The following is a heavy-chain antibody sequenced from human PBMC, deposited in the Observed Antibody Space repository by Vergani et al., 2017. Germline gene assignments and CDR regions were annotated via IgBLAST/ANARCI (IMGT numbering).Heavy chain of an antibody. J-gene: IGHJ5*02. D-gene: IGHD3-22*01. V-gene: IGHV1-69*01. CDR3: ARGDEYYDSSGYPPGWVDP. CDR1: GGTFSSYA. CDR2: IIPIFGTA. Sequence: QVQLVQSGAEVKKPGSSVKVSCKASGGTFSSYAISWVRQDPGQGLEWMGGIIPIFGTANYAQKCQGRVTITADDSTSTAYMELSSLRSEDTAVYYCARGDEYYDSSGYPPGWVDPWGQGTLVTVSS.